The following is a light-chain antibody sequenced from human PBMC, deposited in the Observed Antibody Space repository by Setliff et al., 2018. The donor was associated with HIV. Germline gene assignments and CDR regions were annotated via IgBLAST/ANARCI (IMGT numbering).Light chain of an antibody. V-gene: IGLV1-44*01. CDR2: DNH. Sequence: QSVLTQPPSASGTPGQRVTISCSGSDSNIGSDAVSWYQQLPGTAPKLLIYDNHQRPSGVADRFSGSQPGTSASLAITGLQSEDEADYYCAAWDVSLNGLVFGGGTQLTVL. J-gene: IGLJ3*02. CDR1: DSNIGSDA. CDR3: AAWDVSLNGLV.